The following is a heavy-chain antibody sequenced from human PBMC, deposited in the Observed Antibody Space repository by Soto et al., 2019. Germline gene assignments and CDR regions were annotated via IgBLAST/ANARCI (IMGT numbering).Heavy chain of an antibody. CDR2: ISAYNANA. CDR3: ARENSYFDY. Sequence: QIQLLQSGAEVKEPGASVKVTCKASGYTFRNFGISWVRQAPGQGLEWMRWISAYNANANYAHKFQGRLTMTADTSTSTAYMELRSLRSDDTAVYYCARENSYFDYWGQGTLVTVSS. CDR1: GYTFRNFG. V-gene: IGHV1-18*01. J-gene: IGHJ4*02.